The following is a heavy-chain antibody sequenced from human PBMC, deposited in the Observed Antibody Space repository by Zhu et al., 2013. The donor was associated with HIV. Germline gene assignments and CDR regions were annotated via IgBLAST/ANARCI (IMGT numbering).Heavy chain of an antibody. Sequence: QVQLVQSGAEVKKPGSSVKVSCKTSGGTLNSDAITWVRQAPGQGLEWMGTIVPIFGTTNHAQKFQGRVTITADKSTTAAYMELSSLRSEDTAVYYCARRSRGTWYLDNWGQGTLVTVSS. CDR1: GGTLNSDA. CDR2: IVPIFGTT. CDR3: ARRSRGTWYLDN. J-gene: IGHJ4*02. V-gene: IGHV1-69*06.